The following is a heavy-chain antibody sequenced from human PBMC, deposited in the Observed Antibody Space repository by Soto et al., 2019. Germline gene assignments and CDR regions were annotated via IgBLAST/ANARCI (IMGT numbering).Heavy chain of an antibody. CDR3: ARGEQYSGRIFDY. CDR2: TYYRSKWYY. D-gene: IGHD1-26*01. Sequence: SPTLALPCAITGDSVSSNSAGWSWVRQSPSRGLEWLGSTYYRSKWYYEYAVSVRGRITINPDTSKNQYFLQLNSVTPEDTAVYFCARGEQYSGRIFDYLGQGTLVTVSS. V-gene: IGHV6-1*01. J-gene: IGHJ4*01. CDR1: GDSVSSNSAG.